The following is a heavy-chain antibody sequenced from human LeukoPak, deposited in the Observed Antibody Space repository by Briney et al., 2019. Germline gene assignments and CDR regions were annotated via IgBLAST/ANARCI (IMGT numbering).Heavy chain of an antibody. D-gene: IGHD6-19*01. CDR1: GGSISSSSYY. J-gene: IGHJ5*02. CDR3: ARDSPNSSGLGDWFDP. V-gene: IGHV4-39*07. CDR2: IYYSGST. Sequence: SETLSLTCTVSGGSISSSSYYWGWIRQPPGKGLEWIGSIYYSGSTYYNPSLKSRVTISVDMSKNQFSLKLSSVTAADTAVYYCARDSPNSSGLGDWFDPWGQGTLVTVSS.